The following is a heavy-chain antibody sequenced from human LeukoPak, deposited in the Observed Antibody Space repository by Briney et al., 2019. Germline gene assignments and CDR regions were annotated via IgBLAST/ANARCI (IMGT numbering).Heavy chain of an antibody. V-gene: IGHV1-46*01. CDR2: INPSDGST. D-gene: IGHD6-13*01. J-gene: IGHJ4*02. CDR1: GYTFTSYY. Sequence: GASVKVSCKASGYTFTSYYMHWVRQAPGQGLEWMGKINPSDGSTRYAQKFQGRVTMTRDMSTSTVYMELSSLRSEDTAVYYCARVSPTCYSSSWYCYFDYWGQGTLVTVSS. CDR3: ARVSPTCYSSSWYCYFDY.